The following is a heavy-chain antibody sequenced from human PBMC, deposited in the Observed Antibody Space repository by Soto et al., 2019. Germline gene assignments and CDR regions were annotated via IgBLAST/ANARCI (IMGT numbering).Heavy chain of an antibody. V-gene: IGHV4-59*01. J-gene: IGHJ4*02. CDR3: ARANSGWYPFYFDY. D-gene: IGHD6-19*01. CDR2: IYYSGST. CDR1: GGSISSYY. Sequence: PSETLSLTCTVSGGSISSYYWSWIRQPPGKGLEWIGYIYYSGSTNYNPSLKSRVTISVDTSKNQFSLKLSSVTAADTAVYYCARANSGWYPFYFDYWGQGTLVTVSS.